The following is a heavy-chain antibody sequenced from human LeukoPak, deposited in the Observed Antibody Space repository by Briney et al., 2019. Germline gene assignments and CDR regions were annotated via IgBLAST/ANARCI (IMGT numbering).Heavy chain of an antibody. Sequence: PGGSLRPSCAASGFTFSSYGMHWVRQAPGKGLDWVAVIWYDGSNIYHGDSVKGRFTVSRDNSKNTLYLQMNSLRAEDTAVYYCARARNDYDSSGFSTLDYWGQGTLVTVSS. V-gene: IGHV3-33*01. CDR2: IWYDGSNI. CDR1: GFTFSSYG. J-gene: IGHJ4*02. CDR3: ARARNDYDSSGFSTLDY. D-gene: IGHD3-22*01.